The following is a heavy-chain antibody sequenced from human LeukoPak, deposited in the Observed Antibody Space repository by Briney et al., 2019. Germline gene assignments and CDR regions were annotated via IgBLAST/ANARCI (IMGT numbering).Heavy chain of an antibody. CDR3: ARANTPYYDFWSGYRHDAFDI. CDR1: GFTFSSYS. D-gene: IGHD3-3*01. Sequence: GGSLRLSCAASGFTFSSYSMNWVRQAPGKGLEWVSYISSSRSTIYYADSVKGRFTISRDNAKNSLYLQMNSLRAEDTAVYYCARANTPYYDFWSGYRHDAFDIWGHGTMVTVSS. J-gene: IGHJ3*02. V-gene: IGHV3-48*01. CDR2: ISSSRSTI.